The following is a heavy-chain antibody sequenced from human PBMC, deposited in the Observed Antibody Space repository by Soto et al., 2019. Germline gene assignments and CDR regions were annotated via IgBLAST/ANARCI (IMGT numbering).Heavy chain of an antibody. J-gene: IGHJ4*02. CDR1: GFTFTKHG. D-gene: IGHD3-9*01. CDR3: AKDYETGWYNSPASIDY. V-gene: IGHV3-30*18. CDR2: ISYDGSRN. Sequence: GGSLRLSCAASGFTFTKHGMHWVRQAPGKGLEWVAVISYDGSRNYYIDSVKGRFTISRDNSRNTVYLEINSLRSEETAAYYCAKDYETGWYNSPASIDYWGQGTLVTVSS.